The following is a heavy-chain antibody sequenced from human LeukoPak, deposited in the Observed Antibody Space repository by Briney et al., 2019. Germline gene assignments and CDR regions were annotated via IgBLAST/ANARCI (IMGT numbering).Heavy chain of an antibody. J-gene: IGHJ4*02. CDR2: INHSGST. CDR1: GGTFSGYY. V-gene: IGHV4-34*01. Sequence: SETLSLTCAVYGGTFSGYYWSWIRQPPGKGLEWIGEINHSGSTNYKPSLKCRVTISVDTSKNQFSLKVSSVTAADTAVDYCARVGYYNGFDVWGQGTLVTVSS. CDR3: ARVGYYNGFDV. D-gene: IGHD3-9*01.